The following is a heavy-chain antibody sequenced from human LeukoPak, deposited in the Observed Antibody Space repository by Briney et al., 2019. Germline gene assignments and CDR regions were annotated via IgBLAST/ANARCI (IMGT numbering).Heavy chain of an antibody. J-gene: IGHJ4*02. V-gene: IGHV1-18*01. CDR2: ISAYNGNT. CDR3: ARAGAYIYGFDY. D-gene: IGHD5-18*01. Sequence: ASVTVSCKASGYKFSSYGISWVRQAPGQGLEWMGWISAYNGNTNYAQNFQGRVTMTTDTSTSTAYMELRGLRSDDTAVYYCARAGAYIYGFDYCGQGALMTVSS. CDR1: GYKFSSYG.